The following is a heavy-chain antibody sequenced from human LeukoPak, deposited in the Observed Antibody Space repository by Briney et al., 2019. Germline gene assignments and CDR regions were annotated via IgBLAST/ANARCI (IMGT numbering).Heavy chain of an antibody. CDR2: INYSGST. CDR1: GGSITNSY. J-gene: IGHJ3*02. CDR3: ARDPLSANDFDI. Sequence: SETLSLTCTVSGGSITNSYWNWIRQSPGKGLEWIGYINYSGSTNYNPSLKSRVTISVDTSKNQFSLKLSSVTAADTAVYFCARDPLSANDFDIWGQGTMVSVSS. V-gene: IGHV4-59*01.